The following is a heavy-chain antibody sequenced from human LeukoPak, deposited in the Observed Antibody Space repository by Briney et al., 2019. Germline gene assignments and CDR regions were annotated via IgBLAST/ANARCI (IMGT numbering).Heavy chain of an antibody. J-gene: IGHJ4*02. D-gene: IGHD4-17*01. CDR2: IRRDGRSK. CDR3: AKDRDDYGDDC. Sequence: QPGGSLRLSCAASGFTFTDLGMHWVRQAPGKGLDWVSHIRRDGRSKFYAESVKGRFTISRDNSKNTLYLQMNSLRAEDTAVYYCAKDRDDYGDDCWGQGILVTVST. V-gene: IGHV3-30*02. CDR1: GFTFTDLG.